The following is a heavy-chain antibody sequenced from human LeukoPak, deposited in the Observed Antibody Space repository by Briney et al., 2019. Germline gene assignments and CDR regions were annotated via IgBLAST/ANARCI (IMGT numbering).Heavy chain of an antibody. J-gene: IGHJ4*02. V-gene: IGHV6-1*01. Sequence: SQTLSLTCAISGDSVSSNSAAWNWIRQSPSRGLEWLGRTYYRSKWYNDYAVSVKSRITNNPDTSKNQFSLQLNSVTPEDTAVYYCARPTRYYYDSSGYYPFDYWGQGTLVTVSS. CDR3: ARPTRYYYDSSGYYPFDY. D-gene: IGHD3-22*01. CDR2: TYYRSKWYN. CDR1: GDSVSSNSAA.